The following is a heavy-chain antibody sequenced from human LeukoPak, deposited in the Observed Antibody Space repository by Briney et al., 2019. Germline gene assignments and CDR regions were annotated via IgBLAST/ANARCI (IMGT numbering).Heavy chain of an antibody. V-gene: IGHV4-34*01. D-gene: IGHD3-10*01. CDR3: ARTRGEFDY. J-gene: IGHJ4*02. CDR1: GGSFSGYY. Sequence: SETLSLTCAVYGGSFSGYYWSWIRQPPGKGLEWIGGINHSGSTNYNPSLKSRVTISVDTSKNQFSLKLSSVTAADTAVYYCARTRGEFDYWGQGTLVTVSS. CDR2: INHSGST.